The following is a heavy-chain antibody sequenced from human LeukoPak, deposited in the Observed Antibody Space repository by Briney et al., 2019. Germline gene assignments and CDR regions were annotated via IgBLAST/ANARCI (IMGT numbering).Heavy chain of an antibody. CDR1: GYTFTSYS. D-gene: IGHD2-15*01. CDR3: ARASYCSDGSCYSDY. Sequence: ASVKVSCKASGYTFTSYSISWVRQAPGQGLEWMGWISAYNGNTIYAQKVKGRVTITTDTSTSTAYMELRSLNSDDAAVYYCARASYCSDGSCYSDYWGQGTLVTVSS. CDR2: ISAYNGNT. V-gene: IGHV1-18*01. J-gene: IGHJ4*02.